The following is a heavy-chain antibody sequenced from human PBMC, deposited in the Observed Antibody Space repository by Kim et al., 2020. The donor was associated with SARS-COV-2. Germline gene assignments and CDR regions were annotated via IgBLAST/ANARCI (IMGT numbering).Heavy chain of an antibody. CDR1: GYTFTSYG. Sequence: ASVKVSCKASGYTFTSYGISWVRQAPGQGLEWMGWISAYNGNTNYAQKLQGRVTMTTDTSTSTAYMELRSLRSDDTAVYYCARERAAGRDPEKFDPWGQGTLVTVSS. V-gene: IGHV1-18*04. J-gene: IGHJ5*02. CDR3: ARERAAGRDPEKFDP. CDR2: ISAYNGNT. D-gene: IGHD6-13*01.